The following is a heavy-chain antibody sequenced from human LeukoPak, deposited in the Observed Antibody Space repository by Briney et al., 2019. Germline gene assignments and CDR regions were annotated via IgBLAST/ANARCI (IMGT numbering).Heavy chain of an antibody. CDR2: IYTSGST. CDR3: ARDLWFGAGRTFDI. CDR1: GGSISSGSYY. J-gene: IGHJ3*02. V-gene: IGHV4-61*02. D-gene: IGHD3-10*01. Sequence: SDTLSLTCTVSGGSISSGSYYWNWIRQPAGKGLEWIGRIYTSGSTNYNPSLKRRVTISVDTSKNQFSLKLSSVTAADTAVYYCARDLWFGAGRTFDIWGQGTMVTVSS.